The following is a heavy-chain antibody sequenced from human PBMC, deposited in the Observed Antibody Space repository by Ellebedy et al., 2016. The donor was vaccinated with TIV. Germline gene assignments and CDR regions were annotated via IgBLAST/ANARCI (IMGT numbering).Heavy chain of an antibody. Sequence: MPSETLSLTCTVSGGSLTNHFWSWIRQPPGKGLEWIASIYYTGSANYNPSLKSRVTTSVDTSKNQISLTLMTSLGAADTAVYYCARVAITAAVGGGYFDLWGRGTLVTVSS. CDR1: GGSLTNHF. CDR2: IYYTGSA. D-gene: IGHD6-13*01. J-gene: IGHJ2*01. V-gene: IGHV4-59*11. CDR3: ARVAITAAVGGGYFDL.